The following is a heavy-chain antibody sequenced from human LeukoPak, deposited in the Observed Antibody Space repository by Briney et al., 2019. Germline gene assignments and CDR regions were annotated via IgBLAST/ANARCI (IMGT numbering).Heavy chain of an antibody. J-gene: IGHJ4*02. V-gene: IGHV1-69*05. CDR1: GGTFSSYA. CDR2: IIPIFGTA. CDR3: ARETMTTVVNTPRYDY. D-gene: IGHD4-23*01. Sequence: ASVKVSCKASGGTFSSYAISWVRQAPGQGLEWMGGIIPIFGTANYAQKFQGRVTMTRDMSTSTVYMELSSLRSEDTAVYYCARETMTTVVNTPRYDYWGQGTLVTVSS.